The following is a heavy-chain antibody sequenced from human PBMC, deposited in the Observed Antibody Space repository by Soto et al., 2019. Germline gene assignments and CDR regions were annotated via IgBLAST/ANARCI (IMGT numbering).Heavy chain of an antibody. CDR1: GGTFSTYA. V-gene: IGHV1-69*13. CDR3: ARGVHYDSSGYYYFY. CDR2: IIPLFGTA. D-gene: IGHD3-22*01. Sequence: SVQVSCKASGGTFSTYAIDWVRQAPGQGLEWMGGIIPLFGTAKYAQNFQGRITITADESTNTAYMELRSLRSQDTAVYYCARGVHYDSSGYYYFYWGQGTLVTVSS. J-gene: IGHJ4*02.